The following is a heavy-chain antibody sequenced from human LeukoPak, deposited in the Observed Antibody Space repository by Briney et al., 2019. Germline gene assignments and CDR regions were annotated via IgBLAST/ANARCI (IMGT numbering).Heavy chain of an antibody. D-gene: IGHD3-22*01. CDR1: GGSISSFY. CDR3: ARQAYDTGYDAFDI. V-gene: IGHV4-4*07. J-gene: IGHJ3*02. Sequence: PSETLSLTCTVSGGSISSFYWSWIRQPAGKGLEWIGRIYSSGSTNYNPSLKSRVTMSVDTSKNQFSLRLSSVTAADTAVYYCARQAYDTGYDAFDIWGQGTLVTVSP. CDR2: IYSSGST.